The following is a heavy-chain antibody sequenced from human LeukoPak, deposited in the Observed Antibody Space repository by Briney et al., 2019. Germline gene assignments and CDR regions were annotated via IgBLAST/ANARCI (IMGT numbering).Heavy chain of an antibody. CDR1: GDSVSSNSAA. J-gene: IGHJ6*03. V-gene: IGHV6-1*01. Sequence: SQTLSLTCAISGDSVSSNSAAWNWIRQSPSRGLEWLGRTYYRSKWYNDYAVSVKSRITINPDTSKNQFSLQLNSVTPEDTAVYYCARESFSSSWLNYYYYYYMDVWGKGTTVTVSS. D-gene: IGHD6-13*01. CDR3: ARESFSSSWLNYYYYYYMDV. CDR2: TYYRSKWYN.